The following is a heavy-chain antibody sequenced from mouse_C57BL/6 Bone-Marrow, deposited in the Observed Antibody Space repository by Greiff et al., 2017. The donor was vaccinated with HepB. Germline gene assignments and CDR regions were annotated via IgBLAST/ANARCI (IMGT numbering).Heavy chain of an antibody. J-gene: IGHJ3*01. V-gene: IGHV1-69*01. CDR3: ARNGDYYAWFAY. CDR2: IDPSDSYT. CDR1: GYTFTSYW. Sequence: VQLQQPGAELVMPGASVKLSCKASGYTFTSYWMHWVKQRPGQGLEWIGEIDPSDSYTNYNQKFKGKSTLTVDKSSRTAYMQLSSLTSEDSAVYYCARNGDYYAWFAYWGQGTLVTVSA. D-gene: IGHD1-1*01.